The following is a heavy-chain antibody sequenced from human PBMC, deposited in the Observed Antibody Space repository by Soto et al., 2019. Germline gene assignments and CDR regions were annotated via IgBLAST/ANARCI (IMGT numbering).Heavy chain of an antibody. V-gene: IGHV1-18*01. Sequence: QDQLLQSGAEVKKPGASVTVSCKASGYSFTNYGITWVRQAPGQGLEWMGWISAFNGNTHYAQKLQGRVTMTTAGSTSTAFLELRSLRSDDTAVYYCARDRGVAPPVAGNTHYYYYMDVWGKGTTVTVSS. J-gene: IGHJ6*03. CDR2: ISAFNGNT. CDR1: GYSFTNYG. CDR3: ARDRGVAPPVAGNTHYYYYMDV. D-gene: IGHD6-19*01.